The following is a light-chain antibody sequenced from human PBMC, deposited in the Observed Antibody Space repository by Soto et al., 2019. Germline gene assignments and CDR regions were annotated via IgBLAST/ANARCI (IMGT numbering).Light chain of an antibody. V-gene: IGKV3-11*01. CDR2: DAS. Sequence: EIVLTQSPATLSLSPGERATLSCRASQSVSSSLAWYQQKPGQAPRLLIYDASNRATGIPARFSGSGSGTDFTLTISSLEPEDFAVYYCQQRSNSPITFGQGTRLEIK. CDR1: QSVSSS. J-gene: IGKJ5*01. CDR3: QQRSNSPIT.